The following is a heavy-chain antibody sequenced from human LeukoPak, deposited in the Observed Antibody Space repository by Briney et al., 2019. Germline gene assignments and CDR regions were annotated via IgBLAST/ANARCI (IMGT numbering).Heavy chain of an antibody. J-gene: IGHJ6*01. Sequence: ASVTVSCKVSGYTLTELSMHWVRQAPGKGLERMGGFDPEDGETIYAQKFQGRVTMTEDTSTDTGYMELSSLRSEDTAVYYCATDQRGAGLGFVYGSGSFNGLDVWGQGTTVTVSS. V-gene: IGHV1-24*01. CDR3: ATDQRGAGLGFVYGSGSFNGLDV. CDR2: FDPEDGET. D-gene: IGHD3-10*01. CDR1: GYTLTELS.